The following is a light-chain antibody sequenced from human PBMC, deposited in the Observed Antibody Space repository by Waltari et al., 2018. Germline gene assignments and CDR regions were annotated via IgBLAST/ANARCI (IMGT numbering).Light chain of an antibody. CDR1: ISNIWAPYA. CDR2: SHN. J-gene: IGLJ1*01. CDR3: MSYDIRLNGHEV. Sequence: QSVLTHPPCVSAAPGQHVPISCPQNISNIWAPYAVHWYHQLPGPAPKPLIYSHNHRPSGVPARFSGSKSGTAASLAITGVQAEDEADYYCMSYDIRLNGHEVFGTGTKVTVL. V-gene: IGLV1-40*01.